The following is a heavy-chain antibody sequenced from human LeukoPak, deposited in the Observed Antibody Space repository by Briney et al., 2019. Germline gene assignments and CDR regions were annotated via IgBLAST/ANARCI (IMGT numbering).Heavy chain of an antibody. CDR3: AISRDGYIVFDY. CDR1: GGTFSSYA. J-gene: IGHJ4*02. V-gene: IGHV1-69*05. Sequence: SVKVSCKASGGTFSSYAISWVRQAPGQGLEWMGRIIPIFGTANYAQKFQGKITIITDESTIAAYMELSSLRSEDTAVYYCAISRDGYIVFDYWGQGTLVTVSS. CDR2: IIPIFGTA. D-gene: IGHD5-24*01.